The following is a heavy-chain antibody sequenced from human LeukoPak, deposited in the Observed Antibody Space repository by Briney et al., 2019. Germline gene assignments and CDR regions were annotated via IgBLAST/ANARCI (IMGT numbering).Heavy chain of an antibody. CDR3: ARDTSAYCTNGVCYDVRWFDP. D-gene: IGHD2-8*01. Sequence: GGSLRLSCAASGFTFSSYWMSWVRQAPGKGLEWVANIKQDGSEKYYVDSVKGRFTISRDNAKNSLYLQMNSLRAEDTAVYYCARDTSAYCTNGVCYDVRWFDPWGQGTLVTASS. CDR2: IKQDGSEK. CDR1: GFTFSSYW. V-gene: IGHV3-7*01. J-gene: IGHJ5*02.